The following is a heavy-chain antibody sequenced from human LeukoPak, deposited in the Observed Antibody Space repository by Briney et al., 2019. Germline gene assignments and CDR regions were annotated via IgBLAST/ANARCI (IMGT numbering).Heavy chain of an antibody. V-gene: IGHV4-59*01. J-gene: IGHJ4*02. CDR2: IYYSGST. Sequence: SETLPLTCTVSGGSISSYYWSWIRQPPGKGLEWIGYIYYSGSTNYNPSLKSRVTISVDTSKNQFSLKLSSVTAADTAVYYCARSGGSYYFDYWGQGTPVTVSS. CDR1: GGSISSYY. D-gene: IGHD1-26*01. CDR3: ARSGGSYYFDY.